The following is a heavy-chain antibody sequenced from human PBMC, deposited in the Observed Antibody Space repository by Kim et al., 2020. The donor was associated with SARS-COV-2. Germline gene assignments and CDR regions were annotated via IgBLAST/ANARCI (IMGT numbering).Heavy chain of an antibody. V-gene: IGHV3-30*07. CDR3: ARDGRWELRWHYYYGMDV. Sequence: GRFTISRDNSKNTLYLQMNGLRAEDTAVYYCARDGRWELRWHYYYGMDVWGQGTTVTVSS. D-gene: IGHD1-26*01. J-gene: IGHJ6*02.